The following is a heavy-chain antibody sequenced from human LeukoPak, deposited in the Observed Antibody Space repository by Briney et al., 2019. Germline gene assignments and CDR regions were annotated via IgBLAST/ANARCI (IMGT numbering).Heavy chain of an antibody. J-gene: IGHJ5*02. CDR2: IYTSGSA. Sequence: SETLSLTCTVSGDSISSYFWGWILQPPGKGLEWIGYIYTSGSANYNPSLKSRVTMSVDTSKNQFSLKLSSVTAADAAVYYCAQHAAAVRDTWFDPWGQGILVTVSS. CDR3: AQHAAAVRDTWFDP. D-gene: IGHD2-2*01. V-gene: IGHV4-4*09. CDR1: GDSISSYF.